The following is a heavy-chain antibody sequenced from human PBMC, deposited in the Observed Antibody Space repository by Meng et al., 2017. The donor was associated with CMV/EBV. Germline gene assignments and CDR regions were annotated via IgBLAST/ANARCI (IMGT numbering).Heavy chain of an antibody. CDR2: IYYSGSP. CDR3: ASYADYYDSSGYYYGVFDY. J-gene: IGHJ4*02. V-gene: IGHV4-59*01. Sequence: SETLSLTCTVSGGSISSYYWSWIRQPPGKGLEWIGYIYYSGSPNYNPSLKSRVTISVDTSKNQFSLKLSAVTAADTAVYYCASYADYYDSSGYYYGVFDYWGQGTLVTVSS. D-gene: IGHD3-22*01. CDR1: GGSISSYY.